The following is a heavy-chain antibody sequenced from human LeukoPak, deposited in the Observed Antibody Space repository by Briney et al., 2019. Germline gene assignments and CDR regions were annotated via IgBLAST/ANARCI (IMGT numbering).Heavy chain of an antibody. J-gene: IGHJ4*02. Sequence: GKSLKLSCADTGFTFNSYAMTWVREAPGKWLEWVSSISRSGSTTYYADSVKGRFTISRDNSKHTLYVDMNSLRADDGAVYSCEKGPTGGTYSPLEYWGEGTLVSVS. CDR3: EKGPTGGTYSPLEY. D-gene: IGHD1-26*01. CDR1: GFTFNSYA. CDR2: ISRSGSTT. V-gene: IGHV3-23*01.